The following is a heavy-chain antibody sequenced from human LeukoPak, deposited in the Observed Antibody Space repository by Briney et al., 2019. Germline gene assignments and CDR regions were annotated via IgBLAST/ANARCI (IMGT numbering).Heavy chain of an antibody. Sequence: SETLSLTCTVSGGSISSSSYYWGWIRQPPGKGLEWIGSIYYSGSTYYNPSLKSRVTISVDTSKNQFSLKLSSVTAADTAVYYCAGRPNRPYYYDSSGSHYFDYWGQGTLVTVSS. CDR2: IYYSGST. D-gene: IGHD3-22*01. CDR3: AGRPNRPYYYDSSGSHYFDY. CDR1: GGSISSSSYY. J-gene: IGHJ4*02. V-gene: IGHV4-39*01.